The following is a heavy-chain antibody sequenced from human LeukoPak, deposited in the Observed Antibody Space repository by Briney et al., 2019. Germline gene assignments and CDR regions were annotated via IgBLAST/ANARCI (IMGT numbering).Heavy chain of an antibody. CDR2: ISSSSSYI. D-gene: IGHD6-19*01. CDR1: GFTFSSYS. V-gene: IGHV3-21*01. CDR3: ARDPRIAVAGEPSHFDY. J-gene: IGHJ4*02. Sequence: GGSLRLSRAASGFTFSSYSMNWVRQAPGKGLEWVTSISSSSSYIYYADSVKGRFTISRDNAKNSLYLQMNSLRAEDTAVYYCARDPRIAVAGEPSHFDYWGQGTLVTVSS.